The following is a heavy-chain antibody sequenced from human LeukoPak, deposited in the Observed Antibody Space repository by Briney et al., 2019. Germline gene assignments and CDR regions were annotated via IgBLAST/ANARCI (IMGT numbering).Heavy chain of an antibody. CDR3: ARGGHSFDP. CDR2: INHSGST. CDR1: GGSFSGYY. D-gene: IGHD3/OR15-3a*01. J-gene: IGHJ5*02. V-gene: IGHV4-34*01. Sequence: SETLSLTCAVYGGSFSGYYWSWIRQPPGKGLEWIGEINHSGSTNYNPSLKSRVTISVDTSKNQFSPKLSSVTAADTAVYYCARGGHSFDPWGQGTLVTVSS.